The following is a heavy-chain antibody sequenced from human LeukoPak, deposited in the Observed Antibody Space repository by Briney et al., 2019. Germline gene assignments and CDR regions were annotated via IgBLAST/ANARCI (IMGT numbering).Heavy chain of an antibody. V-gene: IGHV1-46*01. J-gene: IGHJ4*02. CDR1: GYTFTSYY. Sequence: ASVKVSCKASGYTFTSYYMHWVRQAPGQGLEWMGIINPSGGSTSYAQKFQGRVTMTRDTSTSTVYMELSSLRSEDTAMYYCARDTPRGYSYGCPFDYWGQGTLVTVSS. CDR3: ARDTPRGYSYGCPFDY. D-gene: IGHD5-18*01. CDR2: INPSGGST.